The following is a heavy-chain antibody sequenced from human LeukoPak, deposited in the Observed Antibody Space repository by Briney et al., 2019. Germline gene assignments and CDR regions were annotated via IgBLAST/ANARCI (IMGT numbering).Heavy chain of an antibody. D-gene: IGHD6-13*01. CDR1: GYTFTSYY. Sequence: ASVKVSCKASGYTFTSYYMHWVRQGPGQGLEWMGIINPSGGSTSYAQKFQGRVTMTGDMSTSTVYMELSSLRSEDTAVYYCARDLGIGAAGGPDYWGQGTLVTVSS. J-gene: IGHJ4*02. V-gene: IGHV1-46*01. CDR3: ARDLGIGAAGGPDY. CDR2: INPSGGST.